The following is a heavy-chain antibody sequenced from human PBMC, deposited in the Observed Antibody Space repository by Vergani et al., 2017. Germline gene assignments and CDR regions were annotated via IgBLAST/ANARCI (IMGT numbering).Heavy chain of an antibody. V-gene: IGHV3-23*03. CDR1: GFTFIMHA. Sequence: EVQLLESGGDLVQPGGSLRLSCAASGFTFIMHAMSWVRQAPGKGLEWVSILYRGAFTSYTDSVKGRFTISRDNSKNTLYLQMNSLRAEDTAVYYCARARFLGPQELVYWGQGTLVTVSS. J-gene: IGHJ4*02. D-gene: IGHD3-10*01. CDR2: LYRGAFT. CDR3: ARARFLGPQELVY.